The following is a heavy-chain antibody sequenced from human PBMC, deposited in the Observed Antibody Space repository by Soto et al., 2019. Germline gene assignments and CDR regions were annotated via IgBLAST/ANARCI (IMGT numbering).Heavy chain of an antibody. CDR2: IDPNDSDT. CDR3: ARLGYLLGTVDI. V-gene: IGHV5-10-1*04. CDR1: GYRFTSFW. D-gene: IGHD3-22*01. Sequence: PGESLKISCNGFGYRFTSFWITWVRQMPGKALQYMGKIDPNDSDTNYSPALQGQVTISADKSISTAYLQWSNLKASDTAVYYCARLGYLLGTVDIWGQGTMVTV. J-gene: IGHJ3*02.